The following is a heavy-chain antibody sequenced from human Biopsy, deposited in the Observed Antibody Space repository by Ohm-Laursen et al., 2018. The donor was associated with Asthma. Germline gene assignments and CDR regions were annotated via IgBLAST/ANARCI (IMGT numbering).Heavy chain of an antibody. Sequence: SVKVSCKASGYTFISYAIHWVRQAPGQRLEWMGWINAGNGNTKYSQKFQGRVAITRDTSASTAYMELSSLRSEDTAVYYCARTYYDFLTGQVIDAFAIWGQGTMVTVPS. CDR3: ARTYYDFLTGQVIDAFAI. D-gene: IGHD3-9*01. J-gene: IGHJ3*02. CDR1: GYTFISYA. CDR2: INAGNGNT. V-gene: IGHV1-3*01.